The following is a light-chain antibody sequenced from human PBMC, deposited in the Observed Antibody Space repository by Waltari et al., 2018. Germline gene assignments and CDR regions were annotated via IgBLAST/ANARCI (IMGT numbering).Light chain of an antibody. CDR3: QTGGHGTWV. V-gene: IGLV4-69*02. Sequence: QQPENGPRYLMKVNVDGSHSKGDDIPDRFSCSGSGAERYLTISSLQSEDEADYYCQTGGHGTWVFGGGTKLTDL. J-gene: IGLJ3*02. CDR2: VNVDGSH.